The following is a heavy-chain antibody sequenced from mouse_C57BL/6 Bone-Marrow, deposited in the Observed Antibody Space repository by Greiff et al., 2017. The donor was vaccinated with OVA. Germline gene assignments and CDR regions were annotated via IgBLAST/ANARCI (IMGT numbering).Heavy chain of an antibody. D-gene: IGHD1-1*01. CDR3: TRGATTVVAPFDY. Sequence: VQLQQSGAELVRPGASVTLSCKASGYTFTDYEMHWVKQTPVHGLEWIGAIDPETGGTAYNQKFKGKAILTADKSSSTAYMELRSLTSEDSAVYYCTRGATTVVAPFDYWGQGTTLTGSS. J-gene: IGHJ2*01. CDR2: IDPETGGT. CDR1: GYTFTDYE. V-gene: IGHV1-15*01.